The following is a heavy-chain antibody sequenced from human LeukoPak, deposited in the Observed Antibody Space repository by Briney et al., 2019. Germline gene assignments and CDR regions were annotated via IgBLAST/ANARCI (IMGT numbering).Heavy chain of an antibody. D-gene: IGHD6-13*01. Sequence: PGRSLRLSCAASGFTFSSYAMHWVRQAPGKGLEWVAVISYDGSNKYYADSVRGRFTISRDNSKNTLYLQMNSLRAEDTAVYYCARMAAAAATLGYFDLWGRGTLVTVSS. CDR1: GFTFSSYA. CDR2: ISYDGSNK. J-gene: IGHJ2*01. V-gene: IGHV3-30-3*01. CDR3: ARMAAAAATLGYFDL.